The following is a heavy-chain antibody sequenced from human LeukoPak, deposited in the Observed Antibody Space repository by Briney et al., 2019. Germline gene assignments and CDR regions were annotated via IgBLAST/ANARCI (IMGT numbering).Heavy chain of an antibody. CDR2: IYTSGST. J-gene: IGHJ4*02. D-gene: IGHD3-22*01. V-gene: IGHV4-61*02. CDR3: ARDLSAPLKYYYDSSGSYYFDY. CDR1: GGSIRSGSYY. Sequence: SQTLSLTCTVSGGSIRSGSYYWSWIRQPAGKGLEWIGRIYTSGSTNYNPSLKSRVTISVDTSKNQFSLKLSSVTAADTAVYYCARDLSAPLKYYYDSSGSYYFDYWGQGTLVTVSS.